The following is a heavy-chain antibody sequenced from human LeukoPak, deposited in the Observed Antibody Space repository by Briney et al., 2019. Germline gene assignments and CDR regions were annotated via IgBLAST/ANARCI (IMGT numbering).Heavy chain of an antibody. J-gene: IGHJ4*02. V-gene: IGHV3-74*01. CDR2: INTDGNIT. Sequence: GGSLRLSCAASGFTFSYYWMHWVRQAPGKGPVWVSRINTDGNITTYADSVKGRFSISRDNAKNALYLQMNSLRAEDTAVFYCARELSGSISRHFDYWGQGTLVTVSS. CDR3: ARELSGSISRHFDY. D-gene: IGHD2-15*01. CDR1: GFTFSYYW.